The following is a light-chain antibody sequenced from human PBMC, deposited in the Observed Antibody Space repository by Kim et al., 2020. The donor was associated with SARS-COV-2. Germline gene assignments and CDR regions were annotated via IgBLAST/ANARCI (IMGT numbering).Light chain of an antibody. Sequence: EIVMTQSPATLSVSPGERATLSCRASQSVSSNLAWYQQKPVQAPRLLIYGASTRATGIPARFSGSGSGTEFTLTISSLQSEDFAVYYCQQYNNWPRTFGQGTKGDIK. J-gene: IGKJ1*01. CDR3: QQYNNWPRT. CDR1: QSVSSN. V-gene: IGKV3-15*01. CDR2: GAS.